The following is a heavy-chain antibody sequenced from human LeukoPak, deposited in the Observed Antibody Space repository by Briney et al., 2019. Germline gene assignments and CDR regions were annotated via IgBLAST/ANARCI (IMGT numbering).Heavy chain of an antibody. V-gene: IGHV3-48*04. CDR2: ISSSSKTI. Sequence: PGGSLRLSCAASGFTFSSYSMNWVRQAPGKGLEWVSYISSSSKTIYYADSVKGRFTISRDNAKNSLYLQMNSLRAEDTAVYYCARDPRCSSMSCYRSSFYGMDVWGQGTTVTVSS. D-gene: IGHD2-2*01. J-gene: IGHJ6*02. CDR3: ARDPRCSSMSCYRSSFYGMDV. CDR1: GFTFSSYS.